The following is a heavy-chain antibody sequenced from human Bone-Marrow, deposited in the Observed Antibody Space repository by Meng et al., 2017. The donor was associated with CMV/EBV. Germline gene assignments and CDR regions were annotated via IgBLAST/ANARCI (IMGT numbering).Heavy chain of an antibody. Sequence: GESLKISCTASGFTFGDYAMSWVRQAPGKGLEWVGFIRSKAYGGTTEYAASVKGRFTISRDDSKSIAYLQMNSLKTEDTAVYYCTRVGVGVYYYGMDVWGQGTTVTVSS. V-gene: IGHV3-49*04. J-gene: IGHJ6*02. CDR1: GFTFGDYA. CDR2: IRSKAYGGTT. CDR3: TRVGVGVYYYGMDV. D-gene: IGHD3-10*01.